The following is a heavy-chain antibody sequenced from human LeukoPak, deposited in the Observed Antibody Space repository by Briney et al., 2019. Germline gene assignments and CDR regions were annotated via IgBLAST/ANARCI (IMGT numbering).Heavy chain of an antibody. CDR2: IYYSGST. D-gene: IGHD3-22*01. Sequence: SETLSLTCTVSGGSTSSSSYYWGWIRQPPGKGLEWIGSIYYSGSTYYNPSLKSRVTISVDTSKNQFSLKLSSVTAADTAVYYCASYSSGYYYVLDYWGQGTLVTVSS. V-gene: IGHV4-39*01. CDR1: GGSTSSSSYY. J-gene: IGHJ4*02. CDR3: ASYSSGYYYVLDY.